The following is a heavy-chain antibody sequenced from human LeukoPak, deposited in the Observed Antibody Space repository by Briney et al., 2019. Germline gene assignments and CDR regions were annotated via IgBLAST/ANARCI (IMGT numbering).Heavy chain of an antibody. J-gene: IGHJ5*02. CDR2: IYYIGST. D-gene: IGHD1-26*01. Sequence: PSETLSLSCTVSGGSIRSYYWSWIRQPPGKGLECIGYIYYIGSTNYNPSLKRRVTISLDTSKSQFSLKLTSVTPADTAVYYCARGGIVGSRTNWFDPWGQGILVTVSS. CDR1: GGSIRSYY. CDR3: ARGGIVGSRTNWFDP. V-gene: IGHV4-59*01.